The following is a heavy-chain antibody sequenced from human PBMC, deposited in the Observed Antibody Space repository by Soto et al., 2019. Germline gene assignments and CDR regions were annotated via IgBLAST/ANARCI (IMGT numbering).Heavy chain of an antibody. CDR2: AYYRSQWYC. J-gene: IGHJ6*02. V-gene: IGHV6-1*01. D-gene: IGHD2-21*02. CDR3: TKQKGDSRTYNGMDV. CDR1: GDSVSSNSAA. Sequence: SQTLSLTCAISGDSVSSNSAAWNWIRQSPSRGLEWLGRAYYRSQWYCDSALFVQSRITVIPDTSKNQFSLQLNSVTPEDTAVYYCTKQKGDSRTYNGMDVWGQGTTVTVSS.